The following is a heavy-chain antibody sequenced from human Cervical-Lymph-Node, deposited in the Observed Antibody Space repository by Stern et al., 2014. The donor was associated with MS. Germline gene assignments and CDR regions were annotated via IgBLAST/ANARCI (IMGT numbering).Heavy chain of an antibody. J-gene: IGHJ4*02. V-gene: IGHV3-30*18. CDR2: ISYHGSDK. D-gene: IGHD2-2*02. CDR3: ANAAALSCRSPSCYKAFEY. Sequence: VQLVESGGGVVQPGRSLRLSCAASGFSFSTSGMHWVRQAPGKGLDWVAVISYHGSDKYYGDSVKGRFTISRDNSKNTVYLQMNSLRAEDTAVYYCANAAALSCRSPSCYKAFEYWGQGILVTVSS. CDR1: GFSFSTSG.